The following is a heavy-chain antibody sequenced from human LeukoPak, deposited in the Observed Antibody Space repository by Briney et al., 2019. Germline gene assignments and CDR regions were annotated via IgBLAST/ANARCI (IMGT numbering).Heavy chain of an antibody. CDR3: AKSSSSWYGAFDY. CDR1: GITLSNYG. Sequence: GGSLRLSCAVSGITLSNYGMSWVRQAPGKGLEWVAGISGSGGGTNYADSVKGRFTISRDNAKNTLYLQMNSLRAEDTALYYCAKSSSSWYGAFDYWGQGTLVTVSS. D-gene: IGHD6-13*01. CDR2: ISGSGGGT. J-gene: IGHJ4*02. V-gene: IGHV3-23*01.